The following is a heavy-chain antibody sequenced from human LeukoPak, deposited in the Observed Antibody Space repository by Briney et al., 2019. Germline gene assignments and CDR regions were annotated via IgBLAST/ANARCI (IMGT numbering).Heavy chain of an antibody. CDR1: GFTFSSYS. CDR2: ISGSSSYI. Sequence: GGSLRHSCAASGFTFSSYSMNWVRQDPGKGLEWVSSISGSSSYIYYADSVKGRFTISRDNAKNSLYLQMNSLRAEDTAVYYCARVTPPLLGYCSGGSCYADYWGQGTLVTVSS. CDR3: ARVTPPLLGYCSGGSCYADY. J-gene: IGHJ4*02. D-gene: IGHD2-15*01. V-gene: IGHV3-21*01.